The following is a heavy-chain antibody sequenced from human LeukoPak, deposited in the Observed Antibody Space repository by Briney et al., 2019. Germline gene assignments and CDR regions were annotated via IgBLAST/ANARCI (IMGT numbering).Heavy chain of an antibody. V-gene: IGHV3-23*01. J-gene: IGHJ5*02. Sequence: GGSLRLSCAASGFTFSSCAMSWVRQTPGKGLEWVSVISTTGGNTYCANSVKGRFTIYRDNSKNTLFLQMNSLRAEDTAVYYCAKSNSGSYLSWFDPWGQGTQVTVSS. CDR1: GFTFSSCA. D-gene: IGHD1-26*01. CDR3: AKSNSGSYLSWFDP. CDR2: ISTTGGNT.